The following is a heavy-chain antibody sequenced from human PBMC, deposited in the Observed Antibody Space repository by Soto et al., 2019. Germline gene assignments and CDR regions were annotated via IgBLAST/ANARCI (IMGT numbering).Heavy chain of an antibody. V-gene: IGHV4-39*01. CDR2: IYYRGNT. D-gene: IGHD1-26*01. Sequence: SDSRPRPTSVAGSSSSSPVNSWGFIRQPPVKGLQWLGRIYYRGNTNYTPCLKSRVTISVDTAQNQFSLQLSSVTDADTAVYYCARMDGIEGLDYWGKGTLVTI. CDR1: GSSSSSPVNS. CDR3: ARMDGIEGLDY. J-gene: IGHJ4*02.